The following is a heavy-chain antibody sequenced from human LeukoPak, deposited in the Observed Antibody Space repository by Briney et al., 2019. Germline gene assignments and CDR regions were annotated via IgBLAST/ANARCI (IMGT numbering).Heavy chain of an antibody. V-gene: IGHV1-58*02. J-gene: IGHJ4*02. D-gene: IGHD2-15*01. Sequence: SVKVSCKASGFTFTSSAMQWVRQARGQRLEWIGWIFVGSGNTNYAQTFQERVTIPRDMSTSTAYMALSSLRSEDTAVYYCAAVGRGYCSGGSCYPIDYWGQGTLVTVSS. CDR3: AAVGRGYCSGGSCYPIDY. CDR1: GFTFTSSA. CDR2: IFVGSGNT.